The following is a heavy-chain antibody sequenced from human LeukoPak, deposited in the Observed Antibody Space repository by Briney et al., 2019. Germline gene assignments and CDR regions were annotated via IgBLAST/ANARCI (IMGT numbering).Heavy chain of an antibody. Sequence: GASVKVSCKASGYTFTGYYMHWVRQAPGQGLEWMGWINPNSGVTNFAQKFQDRVTMTRDTSISTTYMELSRLRSEDTAVYYCAREIAARFDYWGQGTLVTVSS. CDR1: GYTFTGYY. V-gene: IGHV1-2*02. CDR3: AREIAARFDY. J-gene: IGHJ4*02. D-gene: IGHD6-6*01. CDR2: INPNSGVT.